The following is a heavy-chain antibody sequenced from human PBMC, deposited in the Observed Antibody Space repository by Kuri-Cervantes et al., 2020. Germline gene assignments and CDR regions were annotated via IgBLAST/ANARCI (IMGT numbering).Heavy chain of an antibody. V-gene: IGHV3-30*02. D-gene: IGHD3-16*01. Sequence: GGSLRLSCAASGFTFSSSGMHWVRQAPGKGLEWVAVIWDDGSNKYYADSVKGRFTISRDNSKNTLYLQMNSLRAEDTAVYYCAKDRGGQGGMDVWGQGTTVTVSS. CDR1: GFTFSSSG. CDR3: AKDRGGQGGMDV. CDR2: IWDDGSNK. J-gene: IGHJ6*02.